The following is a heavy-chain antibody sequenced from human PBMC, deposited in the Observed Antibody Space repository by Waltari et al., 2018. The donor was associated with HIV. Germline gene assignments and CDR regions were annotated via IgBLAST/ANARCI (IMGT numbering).Heavy chain of an antibody. J-gene: IGHJ6*02. Sequence: EVKVLESGGALVQPGGSLRLSCAASGFTFSNYGMSWVHQAPGNGLDGFSTIGVVGGNTYYTNSVKGRITVSRKNSKNTLYLQRNSLRAEDTALYFCVKEHEYSHSWYSYYGMDVWGQGTTVTVSS. CDR1: GFTFSNYG. D-gene: IGHD6-13*01. V-gene: IGHV3-23*01. CDR3: VKEHEYSHSWYSYYGMDV. CDR2: IGVVGGNT.